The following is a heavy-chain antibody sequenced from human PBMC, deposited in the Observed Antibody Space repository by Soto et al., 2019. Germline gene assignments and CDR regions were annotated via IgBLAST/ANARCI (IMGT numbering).Heavy chain of an antibody. CDR2: IYYSGST. D-gene: IGHD3-10*01. Sequence: SETLSLTCTVSGCSISSYYWSWIRQHPGKGLEWIGYIYYSGSTYYNPSLKSRVTISVDTSKNQFSLKLSSVTAADTAVYYCARDKVPRKVYYYGMDVWGQGTTVTVSS. CDR3: ARDKVPRKVYYYGMDV. J-gene: IGHJ6*02. CDR1: GCSISSYY. V-gene: IGHV4-59*06.